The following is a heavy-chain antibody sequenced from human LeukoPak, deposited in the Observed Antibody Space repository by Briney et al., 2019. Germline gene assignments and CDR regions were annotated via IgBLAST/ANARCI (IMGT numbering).Heavy chain of an antibody. D-gene: IGHD3-10*01. J-gene: IGHJ6*02. CDR2: MNPNSGNT. V-gene: IGHV1-8*01. CDR3: ARHRPKLLWFGELSGVYYYYYGMDV. Sequence: GASVKVSCKASGYTFTSYDINWVRQATGQGLEWMGWMNPNSGNTGYAQKFQGRVTMTRNTSISTAYMELSSLRSEDTAVYYCARHRPKLLWFGELSGVYYYYYGMDVWGQGTTVTVPS. CDR1: GYTFTSYD.